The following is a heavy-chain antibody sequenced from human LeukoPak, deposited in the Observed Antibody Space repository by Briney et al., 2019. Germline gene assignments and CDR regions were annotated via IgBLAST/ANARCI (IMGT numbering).Heavy chain of an antibody. Sequence: GGSLRLSCAASGFTFRDHDMNWIRQSPGKGLERISYISTSGSTTSYADSVRGRFTISRDNARNSLHLQMNSLSADDTALYYCVRRFYGGNPVDFFDYWGQGTLVTVSS. J-gene: IGHJ4*02. CDR2: ISTSGSTT. D-gene: IGHD4-23*01. CDR1: GFTFRDHD. V-gene: IGHV3-11*01. CDR3: VRRFYGGNPVDFFDY.